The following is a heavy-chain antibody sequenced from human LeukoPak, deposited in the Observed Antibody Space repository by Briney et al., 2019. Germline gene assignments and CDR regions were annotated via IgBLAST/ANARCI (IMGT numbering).Heavy chain of an antibody. CDR1: GFTFSGSA. CDR2: IRSKANSYAT. CDR3: TRYSSGPANMDV. D-gene: IGHD6-19*01. V-gene: IGHV3-73*01. J-gene: IGHJ6*03. Sequence: GGSLRLSCAASGFTFSGSAMHWVRQASGKGLEWVGRIRSKANSYATAYAASVKGRFTISRDDSKNTAYLQMNSLKPEDTAVYYCTRYSSGPANMDVWGKGTTVTVSS.